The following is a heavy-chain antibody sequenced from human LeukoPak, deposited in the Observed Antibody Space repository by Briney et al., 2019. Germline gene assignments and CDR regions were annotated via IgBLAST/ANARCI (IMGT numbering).Heavy chain of an antibody. D-gene: IGHD3-22*01. Sequence: ASVKVSCKVSGYTFTSYGISWVRQAPGQGLEWMGWISAYNGNTNYAQKLQGRVTMTTDTSTSTAYMELRSLRSDDTAVYYCARDSEYKSSGYYLQIDYWGQGTLVTVSS. J-gene: IGHJ4*02. CDR1: GYTFTSYG. CDR2: ISAYNGNT. CDR3: ARDSEYKSSGYYLQIDY. V-gene: IGHV1-18*01.